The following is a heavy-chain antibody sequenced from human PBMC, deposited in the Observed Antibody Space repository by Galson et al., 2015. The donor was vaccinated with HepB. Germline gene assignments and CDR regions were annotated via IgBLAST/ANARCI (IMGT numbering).Heavy chain of an antibody. CDR1: GYTFTSYY. V-gene: IGHV1-18*04. CDR3: ARGALVVVVGATQNNWLDP. J-gene: IGHJ5*02. Sequence: SVKVSCKASGYTFTSYYMHWVRQAPGQGLEWMGWISPYNRYTAYARKFQGRVTMTTDTSTSTAYMELRSLRSDDTAVYYCARGALVVVVGATQNNWLDPWGQGTLVTVSS. D-gene: IGHD2-15*01. CDR2: ISPYNRYT.